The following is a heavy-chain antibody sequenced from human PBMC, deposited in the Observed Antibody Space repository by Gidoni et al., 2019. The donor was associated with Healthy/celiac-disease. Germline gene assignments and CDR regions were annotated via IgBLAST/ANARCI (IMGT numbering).Heavy chain of an antibody. CDR2: FDPEDGET. J-gene: IGHJ4*02. D-gene: IGHD2-15*01. Sequence: QVQLVQSGAEVKQPGASVKVSCKVSGYPLTDLSMHWVRQAPGKGLEWMGGFDPEDGETIYAQKFQGRVTMTEDTSTDTAYMELSSLRSEDTAVYYCATEGGYCSGGSCYLDYWGQGTLVTVSS. CDR3: ATEGGYCSGGSCYLDY. CDR1: GYPLTDLS. V-gene: IGHV1-24*01.